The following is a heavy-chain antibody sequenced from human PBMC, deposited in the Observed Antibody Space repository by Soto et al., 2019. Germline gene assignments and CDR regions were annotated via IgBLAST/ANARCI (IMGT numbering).Heavy chain of an antibody. V-gene: IGHV4-31*03. D-gene: IGHD5-18*01. Sequence: QVQLQESGPGLVKPSQTLSLTCNVSGGSISSGTSYWTWIRQHPGEGLEWIGHIYFTGTTYSNPSLRSRLTISVDTSKNQFSLKLPSVTAADTATYYCASIPRRGYSYGIAYWGLGTLVTVSS. CDR2: IYFTGTT. CDR1: GGSISSGTSY. J-gene: IGHJ4*02. CDR3: ASIPRRGYSYGIAY.